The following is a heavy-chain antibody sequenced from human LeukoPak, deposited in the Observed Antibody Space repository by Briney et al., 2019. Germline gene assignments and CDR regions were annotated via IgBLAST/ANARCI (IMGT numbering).Heavy chain of an antibody. Sequence: GASVKVSCKASGYTFSSYAIHWVRQAPGQRLEWMGWINAGNGKTKYSQKFQGRVTIIRDTSASTVYMELSSLRSEDTAVYYCAREGYSGSYLLRFGDYYYGMDVWGQGTTVTVSS. CDR2: INAGNGKT. J-gene: IGHJ6*02. CDR1: GYTFSSYA. V-gene: IGHV1-3*01. D-gene: IGHD1-26*01. CDR3: AREGYSGSYLLRFGDYYYGMDV.